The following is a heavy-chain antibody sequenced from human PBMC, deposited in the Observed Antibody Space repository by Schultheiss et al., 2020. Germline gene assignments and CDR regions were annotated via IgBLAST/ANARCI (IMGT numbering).Heavy chain of an antibody. CDR1: GGSISSYY. D-gene: IGHD2-15*01. CDR3: ARGGVVVVAAMGAFDI. CDR2: IYHSGST. J-gene: IGHJ3*02. V-gene: IGHV4-59*08. Sequence: SETLSLTCTVSGGSISSYYWSWIRQPPGKGLEWIGEIYHSGSTNYNPSLKSRVTISVDTSKNQFSLKLSSVTAADTAVYYCARGGVVVVAAMGAFDIWGQGTMVTVSS.